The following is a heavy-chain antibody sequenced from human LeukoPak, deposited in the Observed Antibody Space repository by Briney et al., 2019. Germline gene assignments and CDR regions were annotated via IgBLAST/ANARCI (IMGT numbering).Heavy chain of an antibody. CDR1: GFTFSSYA. Sequence: GGSLRLSCAASGFTFSSYAMSWVRQAPGKGLEWVSSIISSGGVTYYADSLKGRFTISRDNSKNTVYLQMDSLRAEDSAVYYCAKNAGYSYGLYYFDYWGQGTLVTVSS. D-gene: IGHD5-18*01. CDR2: IISSGGVT. J-gene: IGHJ4*02. CDR3: AKNAGYSYGLYYFDY. V-gene: IGHV3-23*01.